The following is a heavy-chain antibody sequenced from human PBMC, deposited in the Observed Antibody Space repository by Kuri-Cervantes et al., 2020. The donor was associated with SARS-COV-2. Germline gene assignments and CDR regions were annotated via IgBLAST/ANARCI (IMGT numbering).Heavy chain of an antibody. Sequence: ASGKVSCKASGYTFTSYGISWVRQAPGQGLEWMGWINPNSGGTNYAQKFQGRVTMTRDTSISTAYMELSRLRSDDTAVYYCARDGSATVSTLFDYWGQGTLVTVSS. J-gene: IGHJ4*02. D-gene: IGHD4-11*01. CDR1: GYTFTSYG. CDR3: ARDGSATVSTLFDY. V-gene: IGHV1-2*02. CDR2: INPNSGGT.